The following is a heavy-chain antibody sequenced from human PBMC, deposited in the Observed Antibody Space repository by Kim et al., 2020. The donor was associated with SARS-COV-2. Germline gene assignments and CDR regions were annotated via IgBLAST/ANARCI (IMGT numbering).Heavy chain of an antibody. CDR3: TTGVVYGVYDY. Sequence: TDYAAPVKGRCTISRDDSKNTLYLQMNSLKTEDTAVYYCTTGVVYGVYDYWGQGTLVTVSS. V-gene: IGHV3-15*01. J-gene: IGHJ4*02. D-gene: IGHD4-17*01. CDR2: T.